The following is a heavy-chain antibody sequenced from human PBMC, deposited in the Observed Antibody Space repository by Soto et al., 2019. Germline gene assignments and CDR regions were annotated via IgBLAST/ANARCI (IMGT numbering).Heavy chain of an antibody. CDR1: GYSFTRNG. V-gene: IGHV1-18*01. CDR2: ISAKNGDT. D-gene: IGHD2-21*02. J-gene: IGHJ6*02. Sequence: QVHLVQSGAELKKPGASVMVYCKASGYSFTRNGISWVRQAPGQGLEWLGWISAKNGDTNYAQKFQGRAIMTRDTTTCTAYREMRSMRSDDTAVYYCVRDRDSDTWPSRDVWGQGTTVTVSS. CDR3: VRDRDSDTWPSRDV.